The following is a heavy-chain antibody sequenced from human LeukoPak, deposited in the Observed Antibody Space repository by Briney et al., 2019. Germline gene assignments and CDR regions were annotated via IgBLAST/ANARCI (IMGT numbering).Heavy chain of an antibody. J-gene: IGHJ5*02. Sequence: PSETLSLTCTISGGSIGRYHWTWIRQPPGKGLKSIGYVYYNGSTKYNLSLKSRVTISIDTPKNQFSLKLSSLTAADSAVYYCARDRAAGSDWLDPWGQGTLVTVSS. V-gene: IGHV4-59*01. CDR1: GGSIGRYH. D-gene: IGHD3-10*01. CDR2: VYYNGST. CDR3: ARDRAAGSDWLDP.